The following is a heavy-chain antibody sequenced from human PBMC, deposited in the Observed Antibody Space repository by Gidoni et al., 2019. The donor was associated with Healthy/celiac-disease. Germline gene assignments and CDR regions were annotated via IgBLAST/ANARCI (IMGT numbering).Heavy chain of an antibody. D-gene: IGHD1-26*01. CDR2: INHSGST. CDR1: GGSFSGYY. J-gene: IGHJ4*02. Sequence: QVQLQQWGAGLLKPSETLSLTCAVYGGSFSGYYWSWIRQPPGKGLEWIGEINHSGSTNYNPSLKSRVTISVDTSKNQFSLKLSPVTAADTAVYYCARVVSRSRPLGGRRIVLYYFDYWGQGTLVTVSS. V-gene: IGHV4-34*01. CDR3: ARVVSRSRPLGGRRIVLYYFDY.